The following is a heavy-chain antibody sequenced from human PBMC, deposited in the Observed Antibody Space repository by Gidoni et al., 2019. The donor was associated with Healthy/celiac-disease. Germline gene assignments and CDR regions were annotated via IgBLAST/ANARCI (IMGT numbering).Heavy chain of an antibody. CDR3: ARESALRFGRNDDDAFDI. J-gene: IGHJ3*02. CDR2: ISSSGSTI. Sequence: QVQLVASGGGLVKPGVSLRLSCAASGFTFSDYYISWIRQAPGKGLEWVSYISSSGSTIDYADAVKGRFTISRDNAKNSLYLQMNSLRAEDTAVYYCARESALRFGRNDDDAFDIWGQGTMVTVSS. D-gene: IGHD2-15*01. CDR1: GFTFSDYY. V-gene: IGHV3-11*01.